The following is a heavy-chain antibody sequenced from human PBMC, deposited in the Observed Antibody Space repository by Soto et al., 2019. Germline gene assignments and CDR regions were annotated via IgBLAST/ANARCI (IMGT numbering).Heavy chain of an antibody. CDR3: ARRKDYYDSSTYSFVDP. Sequence: QIQLVQSGAEVKKPGASVKVSCKTSGYPFNSYNIDWVRQAPGQGFEWVGWRSIYNDKTDYAQKFQGRLTITTDTSPSTAYMELRSLRSDGTAVHYCARRKDYYDSSTYSFVDPWGQGTLVTVSS. CDR2: RSIYNDKT. V-gene: IGHV1-18*01. CDR1: GYPFNSYN. J-gene: IGHJ5*02. D-gene: IGHD3-22*01.